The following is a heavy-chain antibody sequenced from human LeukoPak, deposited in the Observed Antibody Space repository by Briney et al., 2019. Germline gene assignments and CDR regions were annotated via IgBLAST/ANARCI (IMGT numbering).Heavy chain of an antibody. V-gene: IGHV3-30*04. CDR1: GFTFSSYA. CDR2: ISYDGSNK. D-gene: IGHD6-6*01. J-gene: IGHJ3*01. CDR3: ARSSYSSSSSV. Sequence: GGSLRLSCAASGFTFSSYAMHWVRQAPGKGLEWVAVISYDGSNKYYADSVKGRFTISRDNSKNTLYLQMNSLRAEDTAVYYCARSSYSSSSSVWGQGTMVTVSS.